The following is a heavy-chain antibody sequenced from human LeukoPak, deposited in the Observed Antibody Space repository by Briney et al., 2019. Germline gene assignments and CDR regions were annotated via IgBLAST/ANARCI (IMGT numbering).Heavy chain of an antibody. CDR2: MNPNSGNT. CDR1: GYTFTSYD. J-gene: IGHJ5*02. CDR3: ARGRTTYYYGSGSYYKDWFDP. V-gene: IGHV1-8*01. Sequence: ASVKVSCKASGYTFTSYDINWVRQATGPGLEWMGWMNPNSGNTGYAQKFQGRVTMTRNTSISTAYMELSSLRSEDTAVYYCARGRTTYYYGSGSYYKDWFDPWGQGTLVTVSS. D-gene: IGHD3-10*01.